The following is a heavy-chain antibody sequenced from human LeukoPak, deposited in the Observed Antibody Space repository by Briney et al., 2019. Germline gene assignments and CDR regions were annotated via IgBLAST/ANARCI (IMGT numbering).Heavy chain of an antibody. CDR3: VRGGSSSWPYYYYYMDV. CDR2: SYYSGIT. J-gene: IGHJ6*03. Sequence: MPSETLSLTCTVSGGSLTNYYWSWIRQPPGKGLEWIGHSYYSGITNYNPSLKSRVTISVDTSKNQFSLRLSSVTAADTAVYYCVRGGSSSWPYYYYYMDVWGKGTTVTVSS. CDR1: GGSLTNYY. V-gene: IGHV4-59*01. D-gene: IGHD6-13*01.